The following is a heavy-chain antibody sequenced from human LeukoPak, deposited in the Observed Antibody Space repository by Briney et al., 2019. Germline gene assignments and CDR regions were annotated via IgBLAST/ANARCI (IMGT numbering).Heavy chain of an antibody. V-gene: IGHV4-39*07. CDR3: ARDPNPPDSSGYYQNPPFDY. CDR2: IYYSGST. Sequence: SETLSLTCTVSGGSISSYYWGWIRQPPGKGLEWIGSIYYSGSTYYNPSLKSRVTISVDTSKNQFSLKLSSVTAADTAVYYCARDPNPPDSSGYYQNPPFDYWGQGTLVTVSS. CDR1: GGSISSYY. J-gene: IGHJ4*02. D-gene: IGHD3-22*01.